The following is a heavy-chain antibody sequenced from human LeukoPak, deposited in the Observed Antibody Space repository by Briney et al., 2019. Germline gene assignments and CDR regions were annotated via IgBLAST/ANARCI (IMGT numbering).Heavy chain of an antibody. Sequence: SETLSLTCAVYGGSFSGYYWSWIRQPPGKWLEWIGEINHSGSTNYNPSLKSRVTISVDTSKNQFSLKLSSVTAADTAVYYCARDGSSSGMLSYYYYMDVWGKGTTVTISS. CDR3: ARDGSSSGMLSYYYYMDV. V-gene: IGHV4-34*01. J-gene: IGHJ6*03. D-gene: IGHD6-19*01. CDR1: GGSFSGYY. CDR2: INHSGST.